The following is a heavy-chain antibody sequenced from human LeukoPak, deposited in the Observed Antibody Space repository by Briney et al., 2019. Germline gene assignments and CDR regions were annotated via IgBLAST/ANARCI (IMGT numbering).Heavy chain of an antibody. CDR3: ERSPSYYDTSGYYPDY. CDR1: GFTFSSYS. V-gene: IGHV3-21*01. J-gene: IGHJ4*02. D-gene: IGHD3-22*01. Sequence: GGSLRLSCAASGFTFSSYSMNWVRQAPGKGLEWVSSISSSSSYIYYADSVKGRFTISRDNAKNSLYLQMNSLRAEDTAVSYCERSPSYYDTSGYYPDYWGQGTLVTVSS. CDR2: ISSSSSYI.